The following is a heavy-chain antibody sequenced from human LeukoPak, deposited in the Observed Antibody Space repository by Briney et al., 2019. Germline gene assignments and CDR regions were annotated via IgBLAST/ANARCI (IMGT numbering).Heavy chain of an antibody. Sequence: PSETLSLTCTVSGGSISSGSYYWSWIRQPAGKGLEWIGRIYTSGSTNYNPSLKSRVTISVDTSKNQFSLKLSSVTAADTAVYYCARAIRAAEQGGWYVRPVDYYYYMDVWGKGTTVTISS. CDR1: GGSISSGSYY. CDR3: ARAIRAAEQGGWYVRPVDYYYYMDV. CDR2: IYTSGST. V-gene: IGHV4-61*02. D-gene: IGHD6-19*01. J-gene: IGHJ6*03.